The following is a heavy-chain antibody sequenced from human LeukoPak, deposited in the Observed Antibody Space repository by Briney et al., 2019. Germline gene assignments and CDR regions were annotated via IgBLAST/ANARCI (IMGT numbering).Heavy chain of an antibody. V-gene: IGHV3-48*03. J-gene: IGHJ3*02. D-gene: IGHD3-10*01. CDR1: GFTFSTHE. Sequence: GGSLRLPCAASGFTFSTHEMNELRQAPGKGLEGVSYISSSGITMYYADSVKDRFTISRDNAKKSLDLQMNRLRAEDTAVYYCARGSSGDAFDIWGQGKMVTVSS. CDR3: ARGSSGDAFDI. CDR2: ISSSGITM.